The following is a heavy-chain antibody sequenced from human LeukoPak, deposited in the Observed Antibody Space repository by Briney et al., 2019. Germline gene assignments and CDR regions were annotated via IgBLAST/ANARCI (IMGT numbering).Heavy chain of an antibody. V-gene: IGHV4-4*07. CDR3: ARDLLGANDAFDI. CDR1: GGSMNSFY. CDR2: IYTSGST. Sequence: SETLSLTCTVSGGSMNSFYWSWIRQPPGKGLEWIGRIYTSGSTNYNPSLKSRVTMSVDTSKNQFSLKLSSVTAADTAVYYCARDLLGANDAFDIWGQGTMSPSLQ. J-gene: IGHJ3*02. D-gene: IGHD1-26*01.